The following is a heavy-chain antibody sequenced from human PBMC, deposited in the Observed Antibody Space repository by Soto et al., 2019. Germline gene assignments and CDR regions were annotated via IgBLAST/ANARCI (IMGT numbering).Heavy chain of an antibody. J-gene: IGHJ5*02. D-gene: IGHD3-16*02. CDR1: NGSISPYY. CDR2: IYYNGNT. CDR3: ARVPAMGGVISHWFDP. V-gene: IGHV4-59*12. Sequence: TSETLSLTCTVSNGSISPYYWSWIRQPPGKGLEWIGYIYYNGNTKYNPSLKSRVTISLGTSKNEFSLRLTSVTAADTAVYFCARVPAMGGVISHWFDPWGPGTLVT.